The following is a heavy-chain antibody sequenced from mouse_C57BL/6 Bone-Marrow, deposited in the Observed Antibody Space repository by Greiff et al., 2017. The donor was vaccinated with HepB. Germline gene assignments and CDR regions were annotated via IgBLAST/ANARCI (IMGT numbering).Heavy chain of an antibody. CDR3: ARDRGGTSSWFAY. V-gene: IGHV5-4*01. CDR1: GFTFSSYA. D-gene: IGHD1-1*01. J-gene: IGHJ3*01. Sequence: EVQLQESGGGLVKPGGSLKLSCAASGFTFSSYAMSWVRQTPEKRLEWVATISDGGSYTYYPDNVKGRFTISRDNAKNNLYLQMSHLKSEDTAMYYCARDRGGTSSWFAYWGQGTLVTVSA. CDR2: ISDGGSYT.